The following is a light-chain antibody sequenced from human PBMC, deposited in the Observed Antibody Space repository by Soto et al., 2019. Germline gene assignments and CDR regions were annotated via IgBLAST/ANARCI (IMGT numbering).Light chain of an antibody. Sequence: QSVLTQPASVSGSPVQSITISCTGTSTDVGGYNYLSWYQQHPGKAPKVMIYEVSNRPSGVSNRFSGSKSGNTASLTISGLQAEDEADYFCSSYTTSGTPVFGGGTKLTVL. V-gene: IGLV2-14*01. CDR1: STDVGGYNY. CDR3: SSYTTSGTPV. J-gene: IGLJ3*02. CDR2: EVS.